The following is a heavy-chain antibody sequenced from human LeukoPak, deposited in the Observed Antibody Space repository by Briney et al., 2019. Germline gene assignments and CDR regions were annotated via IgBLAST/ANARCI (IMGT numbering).Heavy chain of an antibody. CDR2: INAGNGNT. D-gene: IGHD1-26*01. J-gene: IGHJ6*02. V-gene: IGHV1-3*01. Sequence: SVKVSCKASGYTFTSYAMHRVRQAPGQRLEWMGWINAGNGNTKYSQKFQGRVTITRDTSASTAYMELSSLRSEDTAVYYCARVGATKERVYYGMDVWGQGTTVTVSS. CDR3: ARVGATKERVYYGMDV. CDR1: GYTFTSYA.